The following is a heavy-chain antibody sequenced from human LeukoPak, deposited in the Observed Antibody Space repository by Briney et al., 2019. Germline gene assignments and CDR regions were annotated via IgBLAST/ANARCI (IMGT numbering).Heavy chain of an antibody. D-gene: IGHD5-12*01. CDR2: TYHAGHI. J-gene: IGHJ4*02. Sequence: SGTLSLTCGVFGGSISSENWWNWVRQPPGKGLEWIGETYHAGHINYNPSLKSRVTISMDKSKNQLYLKVTSVTAADTVVYYCARGGGYYFDYWGQGILVAVSS. CDR3: ARGGGYYFDY. CDR1: GGSISSENW. V-gene: IGHV4-4*02.